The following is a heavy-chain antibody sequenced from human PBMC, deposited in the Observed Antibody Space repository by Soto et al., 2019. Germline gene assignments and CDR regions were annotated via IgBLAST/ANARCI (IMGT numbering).Heavy chain of an antibody. CDR1: GASIRNFY. CDR3: AQTTCLPGFDY. J-gene: IGHJ4*02. V-gene: IGHV4-4*09. Sequence: QVHLQESGPGLVKPSETMSLTCTASGASIRNFYWNWVRQFPGKGLEWIGHIYNGERTNYNPSLKSRVTISVDTANNHFSLKLSSVTVADTAVYYCAQTTCLPGFDYWGQGTLVAVSS. CDR2: IYNGERT. D-gene: IGHD2-21*01.